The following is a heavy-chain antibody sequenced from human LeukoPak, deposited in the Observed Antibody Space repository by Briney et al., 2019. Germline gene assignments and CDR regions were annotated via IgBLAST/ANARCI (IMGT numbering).Heavy chain of an antibody. D-gene: IGHD3-16*02. CDR3: ARLYYDYVWGSYRPTPYFDY. V-gene: IGHV4-59*01. Sequence: SETLSLTCTVSGGSISSYYWSWIRQPPGKGLEWIGYIYYSGSINYNSSLKSRVTISVDTSKNQFSLKLSSVTAADTAVYYCARLYYDYVWGSYRPTPYFDYWGQGTLVTVSS. CDR1: GGSISSYY. CDR2: IYYSGSI. J-gene: IGHJ4*02.